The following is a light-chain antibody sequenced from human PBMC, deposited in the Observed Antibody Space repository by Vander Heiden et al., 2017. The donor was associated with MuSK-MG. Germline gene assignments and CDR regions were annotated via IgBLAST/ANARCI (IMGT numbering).Light chain of an antibody. Sequence: QSVLTQPPSVSGAPGQRVSISCTGNSSNLGARYDVHWYQQVPGTAPKVLIYGNTNRPSGVPDRFSASKYGTSALLATAGLQAEDEADYYCQSYDISLSGWVFGGGTKLTVL. CDR1: SSNLGARYD. CDR3: QSYDISLSGWV. CDR2: GNT. V-gene: IGLV1-40*01. J-gene: IGLJ3*02.